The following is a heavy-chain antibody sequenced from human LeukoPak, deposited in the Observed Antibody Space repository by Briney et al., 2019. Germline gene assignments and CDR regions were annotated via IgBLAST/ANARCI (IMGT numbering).Heavy chain of an antibody. CDR1: GGSISSGSYY. D-gene: IGHD6-6*01. CDR3: ARLQYSSSSGNYYYMDV. J-gene: IGHJ6*03. Sequence: SETLSLTCTVSGGSISSGSYYWSWIRQPAGKGLEWIGRIYTSGSTNYNPSLKSRVTISVDTSKNQFSLKLSSVTAADTAVYYCARLQYSSSSGNYYYMDVWGKGATVTVSS. V-gene: IGHV4-61*02. CDR2: IYTSGST.